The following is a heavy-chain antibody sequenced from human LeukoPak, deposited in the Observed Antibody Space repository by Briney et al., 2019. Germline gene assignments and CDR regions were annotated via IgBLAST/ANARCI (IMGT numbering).Heavy chain of an antibody. CDR2: ISAYNGNT. CDR1: GYTFTSYG. J-gene: IGHJ3*02. D-gene: IGHD6-13*01. V-gene: IGHV1-18*01. CDR3: ARAVYSSSWCVRENDAFDI. Sequence: ASVKVSCKASGYTFTSYGISWVRQAPGQGLEWMGWISAYNGNTNYAQKLQGRVTMTTDTSTSTAYMELRSLRSDDTAVYYCARAVYSSSWCVRENDAFDIWGQGTMVTVSS.